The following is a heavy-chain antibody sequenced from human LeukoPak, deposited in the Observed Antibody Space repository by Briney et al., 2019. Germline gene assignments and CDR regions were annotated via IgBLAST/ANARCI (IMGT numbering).Heavy chain of an antibody. CDR2: IRQDGGEK. CDR1: VFTFTSYW. Sequence: GGSLRLSCAVSVFTFTSYWMNWVRQAPGKGLEWVASIRQDGGEKSYVDSVKGRFTISRDNTKNSLYLQINSLRAEDTAVYYCARDGTAAGLYFDLWGQGTLVTVSS. V-gene: IGHV3-7*01. CDR3: ARDGTAAGLYFDL. D-gene: IGHD6-13*01. J-gene: IGHJ4*01.